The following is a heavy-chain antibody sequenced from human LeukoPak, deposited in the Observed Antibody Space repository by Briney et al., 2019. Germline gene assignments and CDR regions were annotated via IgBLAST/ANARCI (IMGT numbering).Heavy chain of an antibody. J-gene: IGHJ6*03. CDR2: INPSGGST. V-gene: IGHV1-46*01. CDR1: GYTFTSYY. D-gene: IGHD3-3*01. Sequence: ASVKVSCKASGYTFTSYYMHWVRQAPGQGLEWMGIINPSGGSTSYAQKFQGRVTMTRDTSTSTVYMELSSVRSEDTAVYYCARTPSSYYDFWSGYYPYYYYYMDVWGKGTTVTVSS. CDR3: ARTPSSYYDFWSGYYPYYYYYMDV.